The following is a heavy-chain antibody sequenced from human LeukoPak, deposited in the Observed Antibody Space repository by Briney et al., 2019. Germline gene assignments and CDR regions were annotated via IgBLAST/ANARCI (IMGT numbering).Heavy chain of an antibody. CDR3: ARQALGYCSSTSCYPFDY. CDR2: IIPIFGTA. V-gene: IGHV1-69*05. J-gene: IGHJ4*02. CDR1: GGTFSSYA. Sequence: GASVKVSCKASGGTFSSYAISWVRQAPGQGLEWMGGIIPIFGTANYAQKFQGRVTITTDESTSTAYMELSSLRSEDTAVYYYARQALGYCSSTSCYPFDYWGQGTLVTVSS. D-gene: IGHD2-2*01.